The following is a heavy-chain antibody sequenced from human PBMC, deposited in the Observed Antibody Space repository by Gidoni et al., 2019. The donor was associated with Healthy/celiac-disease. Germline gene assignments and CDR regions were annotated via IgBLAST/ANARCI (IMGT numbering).Heavy chain of an antibody. Sequence: QLQLQESGPGLVKPSETLSLTCTVSGGSISSSSYYWGWIRQPPGKGLEWIGSIYYSGSTYYNPSLKSRVTISVDTAKNQFSLKLSSVTAADTAVYYCARHGYDNWNYGELDYWGQGTLVTVSS. J-gene: IGHJ4*02. CDR1: GGSISSSSYY. D-gene: IGHD1-7*01. CDR3: ARHGYDNWNYGELDY. V-gene: IGHV4-39*01. CDR2: IYYSGST.